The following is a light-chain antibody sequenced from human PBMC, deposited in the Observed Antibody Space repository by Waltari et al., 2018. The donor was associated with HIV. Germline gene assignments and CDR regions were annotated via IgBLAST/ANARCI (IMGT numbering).Light chain of an antibody. CDR1: SLRSYY. CDR2: GKN. CDR3: NSRDISGNHRV. Sequence: SSELPQDPAVSVALGQTVRITCQGDSLRSYYASWYQQKPGQAPVLVIYGKNDRPSGIPDRFSGSSSGNTASLTITGAQAEDEADYYCNSRDISGNHRVFGGGTKLTVL. J-gene: IGLJ3*02. V-gene: IGLV3-19*01.